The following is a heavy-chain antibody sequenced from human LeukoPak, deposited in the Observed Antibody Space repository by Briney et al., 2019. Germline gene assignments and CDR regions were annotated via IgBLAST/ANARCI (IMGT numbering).Heavy chain of an antibody. CDR1: GYTFTSYF. CDR2: INPSGGST. CDR3: ARGTSFSSSSDY. Sequence: ASVKVSCKAPGYTFTSYFMHWVRQAPGHGLEWMGIINPSGGSTTYAQKFQGRVTMARDTSTSTVYMELSSLRSEDTAVYYCARGTSFSSSSDYWGQGTLVTVSS. V-gene: IGHV1-46*01. J-gene: IGHJ4*02. D-gene: IGHD6-6*01.